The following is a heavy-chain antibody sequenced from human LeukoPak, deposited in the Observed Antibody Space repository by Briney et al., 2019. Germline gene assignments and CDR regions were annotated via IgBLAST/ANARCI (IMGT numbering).Heavy chain of an antibody. J-gene: IGHJ5*02. Sequence: ASVTVSCKASGYTFTSYYMHWVRQAPGQGLEWMGIINPSGGSTSYAQKFQGRVTMTRDTSTSTVYMELSSLRSEDTAVYYCARDEARMVRGVITSYNWFDPWGQGTLVTVSS. CDR1: GYTFTSYY. V-gene: IGHV1-46*01. CDR3: ARDEARMVRGVITSYNWFDP. CDR2: INPSGGST. D-gene: IGHD3-10*01.